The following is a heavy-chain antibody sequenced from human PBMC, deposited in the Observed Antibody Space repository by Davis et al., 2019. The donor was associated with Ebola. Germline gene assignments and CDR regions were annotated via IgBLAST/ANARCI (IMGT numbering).Heavy chain of an antibody. V-gene: IGHV4-34*01. CDR3: VKDDVTAGRFHY. CDR2: INHSGST. J-gene: IGHJ4*02. D-gene: IGHD1-20*01. CDR1: GGSSSGYY. Sequence: MPSETLSLTCAVYGGSSSGYYWSWIRQPPGKGLEWIGEINHSGSTNYNPSLKSRVTISVDTSKNQFSLKLSSVTAADTAMYYCVKDDVTAGRFHYWGQGSLVTVSS.